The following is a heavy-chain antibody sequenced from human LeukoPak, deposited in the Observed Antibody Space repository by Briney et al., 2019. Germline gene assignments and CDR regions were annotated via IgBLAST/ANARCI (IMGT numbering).Heavy chain of an antibody. V-gene: IGHV3-48*01. J-gene: IGHJ3*02. Sequence: GGSLRLSCAASGFTFSSYSMNWVRQAPGKGLEWVSYISSSSSTIYYADSVKGRFTISRDNAKNSLYLQMNSLRAEDTAVYYCARHHSSNWKGDAFDIWGQGTMVTVSS. D-gene: IGHD6-13*01. CDR2: ISSSSSTI. CDR1: GFTFSSYS. CDR3: ARHHSSNWKGDAFDI.